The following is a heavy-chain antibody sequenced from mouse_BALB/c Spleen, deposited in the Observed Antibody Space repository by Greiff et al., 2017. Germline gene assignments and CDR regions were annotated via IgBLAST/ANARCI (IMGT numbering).Heavy chain of an antibody. CDR2: ISYSGST. Sequence: EVQLQESGPSLVKPSQTLSLTCSVTGDSITSGYWNWIRKFPGNKLEYMGYISYSGSTYYNPSLKSRISITQDTSKNQYYLQLLSVTTEDTATYYCARYGTFYWYFDVWGAGTTVTVSS. D-gene: IGHD4-1*01. CDR3: ARYGTFYWYFDV. V-gene: IGHV3-8*02. CDR1: GDSITSGY. J-gene: IGHJ1*01.